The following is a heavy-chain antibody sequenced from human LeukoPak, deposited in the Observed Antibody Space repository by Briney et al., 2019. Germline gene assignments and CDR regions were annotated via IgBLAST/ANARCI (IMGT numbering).Heavy chain of an antibody. V-gene: IGHV3-23*01. CDR1: GFTFSSYA. J-gene: IGHJ4*02. CDR3: ARATARYYYDSSGYYSS. Sequence: PGGSLRLSCAASGFTFSSYAMSWVRQAPGKGLEWVSAISGSGGSTYYADSVKGRFTISRDNSKNTLYLQMNSLRAEDTAVYYCARATARYYYDSSGYYSSWGQGTLVTVSS. D-gene: IGHD3-22*01. CDR2: ISGSGGST.